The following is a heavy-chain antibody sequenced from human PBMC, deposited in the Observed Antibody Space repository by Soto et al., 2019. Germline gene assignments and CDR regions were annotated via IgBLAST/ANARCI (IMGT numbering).Heavy chain of an antibody. CDR1: GFSFSSHS. V-gene: IGHV3-48*02. J-gene: IGHJ4*02. D-gene: IGHD2-21*01. Sequence: EVQLVESGGGLVQPGGSLRLSCAASGFSFSSHSMKWVRQAQGKGLEWVSYISSSGSTIYYADAVKGRFTISKDNANNSLYLQMNRLRDDDTAVSYCARGRGYCGGTNCYLDYWGQGALVTVSS. CDR3: ARGRGYCGGTNCYLDY. CDR2: ISSSGSTI.